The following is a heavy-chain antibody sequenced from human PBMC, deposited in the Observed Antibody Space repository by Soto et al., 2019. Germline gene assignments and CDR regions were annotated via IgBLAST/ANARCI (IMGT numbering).Heavy chain of an antibody. CDR2: IIPIFGTA. CDR1: GGTFSSYA. Sequence: SVKVSCKASGGTFSSYAISWVRLAPGQGLEWMGGIIPIFGTANYAQKFQGRVTITADESTSTAYMELSSLRSEDTAVYYCARGRAEQELEIPNDYWGQGTLVTVSS. CDR3: ARGRAEQELEIPNDY. D-gene: IGHD1-7*01. J-gene: IGHJ4*02. V-gene: IGHV1-69*13.